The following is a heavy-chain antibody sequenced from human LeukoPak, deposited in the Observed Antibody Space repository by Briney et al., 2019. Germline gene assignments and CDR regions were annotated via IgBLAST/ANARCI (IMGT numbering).Heavy chain of an antibody. CDR1: GFTFSGYW. CDR3: ARDGGGIAVCPNWFVP. J-gene: IGHJ5*02. D-gene: IGHD6-19*01. V-gene: IGHV3-7*01. CDR2: IKQDGSEK. Sequence: GGSLRLTWAASGFTFSGYWLSWVRQAPGKRLEWVANIKQDGSEKYYVDSVKGRFTISRYNAKNSLYLQMNSLRAEDTAVYYCARDGGGIAVCPNWFVPWARKTVVTVSS.